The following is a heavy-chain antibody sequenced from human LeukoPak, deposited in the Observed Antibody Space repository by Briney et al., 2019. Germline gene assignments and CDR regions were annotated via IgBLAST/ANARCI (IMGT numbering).Heavy chain of an antibody. J-gene: IGHJ4*02. CDR2: INHSGST. CDR1: GGSFSGYY. V-gene: IGHV4-34*01. Sequence: PSETLSLTCAVYGGSFSGYYWSWIRQPPGKGLEWIGEINHSGSTNYNPSLKSRVTISVDTSKNQFSLKLSSVTAADTAVYYCARDSSGEMLTYFDYWGQGTLVTVSS. D-gene: IGHD2-8*01. CDR3: ARDSSGEMLTYFDY.